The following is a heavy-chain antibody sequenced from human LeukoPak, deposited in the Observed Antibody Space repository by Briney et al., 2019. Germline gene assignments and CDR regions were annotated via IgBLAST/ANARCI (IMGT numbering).Heavy chain of an antibody. Sequence: GGSLRLSCAASGFTFSSYAMHWVRQAPGKGLEWVAVISYDGSNKYYADSVKGRFTISRDNSKNTLYLQMNSLRAEDTAVYYCARDGVVAATNYYYYMDVWGKGTTVTVSS. CDR3: ARDGVVAATNYYYYMDV. J-gene: IGHJ6*03. CDR2: ISYDGSNK. CDR1: GFTFSSYA. V-gene: IGHV3-30*01. D-gene: IGHD2-15*01.